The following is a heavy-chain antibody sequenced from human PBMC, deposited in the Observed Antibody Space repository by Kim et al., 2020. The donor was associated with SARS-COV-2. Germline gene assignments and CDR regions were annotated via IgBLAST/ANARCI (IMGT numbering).Heavy chain of an antibody. V-gene: IGHV5-51*01. J-gene: IGHJ5*02. CDR2: IYPGDSDT. Sequence: GESLKISCKGSGYSFTSYWIGWVRQMPGKGLEWMGIIYPGDSDTRYSPSFQGQVTISADKSISTAYLQWSSLKASDTAMYYCARRPAPRYDFWSGYYSGNWFDPWGQGTLVTVSS. CDR1: GYSFTSYW. CDR3: ARRPAPRYDFWSGYYSGNWFDP. D-gene: IGHD3-3*01.